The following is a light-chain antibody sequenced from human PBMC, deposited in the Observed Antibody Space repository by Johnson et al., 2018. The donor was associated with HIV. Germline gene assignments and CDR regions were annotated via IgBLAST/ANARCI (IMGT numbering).Light chain of an antibody. V-gene: IGLV1-51*02. CDR1: TSNIGKNY. J-gene: IGLJ1*01. Sequence: QSALTQPPSVSAAPGQKVTISCSGSTSNIGKNYVSWYQQLPGTAPKLLIYENNRRPSGTPDRFSGSKSGTSATLGITGLQTGDEADYYCGTWDSSLRKVFGTATKVPVL. CDR2: ENN. CDR3: GTWDSSLRKV.